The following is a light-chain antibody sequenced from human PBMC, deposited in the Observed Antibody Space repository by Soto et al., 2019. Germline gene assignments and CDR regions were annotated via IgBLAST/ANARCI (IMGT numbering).Light chain of an antibody. J-gene: IGLJ2*01. Sequence: QSVLTQPPSVSGAPGQRVTISCTGSSSNIGAGYDVHWYQQLPGTAPKLLIYGNSNRPSGVPDRFSGSKSGTSASLAITGLQAEDDADYYCQSYGSSLSGVVFGGGTKLTV. CDR2: GNS. V-gene: IGLV1-40*01. CDR1: SSNIGAGYD. CDR3: QSYGSSLSGVV.